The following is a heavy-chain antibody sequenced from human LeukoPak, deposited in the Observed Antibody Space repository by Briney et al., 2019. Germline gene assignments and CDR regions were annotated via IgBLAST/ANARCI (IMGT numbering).Heavy chain of an antibody. CDR1: GGSFSGYY. V-gene: IGHV4-34*01. D-gene: IGHD3-10*01. CDR3: AFGSAAPFDY. J-gene: IGHJ4*02. Sequence: SETLSLTCAVYGGSFSGYYWSWIRQPPGKGLEWIGEINHSGSTNYNPSLKSRVTISVDTSKNQFSLKLSSVTAADTAVYYCAFGSAAPFDYWGQGTLVTVSS. CDR2: INHSGST.